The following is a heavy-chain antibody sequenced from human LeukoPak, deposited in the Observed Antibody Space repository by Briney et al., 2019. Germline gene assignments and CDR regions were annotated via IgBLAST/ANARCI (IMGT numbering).Heavy chain of an antibody. V-gene: IGHV3-53*01. D-gene: IGHD3-9*01. J-gene: IGHJ3*02. CDR3: ASTPYYDILTGYYSAFDI. CDR1: GFTFSSYA. CDR2: IYSGGST. Sequence: GGSLRLSCAASGFTFSSYAMSWVRQAPGKGLEWVSVIYSGGSTYYADSVKGRFTISRDNSKNTLYLQMNSLRAEDTAVYYCASTPYYDILTGYYSAFDIWGQGTMVTVSS.